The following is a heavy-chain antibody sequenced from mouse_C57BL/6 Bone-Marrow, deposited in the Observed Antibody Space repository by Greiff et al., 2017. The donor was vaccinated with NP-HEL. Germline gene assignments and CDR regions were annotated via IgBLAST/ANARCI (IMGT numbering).Heavy chain of an antibody. CDR3: ARFLTTKYYAMDY. CDR2: ISGGGGNT. CDR1: GFTFSSYT. Sequence: EVKVVESGGGLVKPGGSLKLSCAASGFTFSSYTMSWVRQTPEKRLEWVATISGGGGNTYYPDSVKGRFPISRDNAKNTLYLQMSSLRSEDTALYYCARFLTTKYYAMDYWGQGTSVTVSS. J-gene: IGHJ4*01. V-gene: IGHV5-9*01. D-gene: IGHD2-12*01.